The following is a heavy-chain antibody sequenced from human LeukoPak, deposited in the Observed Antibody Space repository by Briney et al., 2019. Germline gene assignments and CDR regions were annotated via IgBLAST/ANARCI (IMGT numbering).Heavy chain of an antibody. CDR3: AREATVVRGVTPNWFDP. J-gene: IGHJ5*02. Sequence: NPGGSLRLSCAASGFTFSSYSMNWVRQAPGKGLEWVSSISSSSSYIYYADSVKGRFTISRDNAKNSLYLQMNSLRAEDTAVYYCAREATVVRGVTPNWFDPWGQGTLVTVSS. D-gene: IGHD3-10*01. V-gene: IGHV3-21*01. CDR1: GFTFSSYS. CDR2: ISSSSSYI.